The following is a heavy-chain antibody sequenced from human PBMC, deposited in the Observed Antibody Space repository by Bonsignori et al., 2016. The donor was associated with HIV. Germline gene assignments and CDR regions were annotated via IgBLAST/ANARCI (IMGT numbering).Heavy chain of an antibody. CDR3: ARKPARRGAFDI. J-gene: IGHJ3*02. CDR2: IDHYGST. D-gene: IGHD1-1*01. Sequence: RQAPGKGLEWIGEIDHYGSTSYNPSLKSRVLVSVDTSKNQFSLELTSLTAADTSVYFCARKPARRGAFDIWGQGTMVTVSS. V-gene: IGHV4-34*01.